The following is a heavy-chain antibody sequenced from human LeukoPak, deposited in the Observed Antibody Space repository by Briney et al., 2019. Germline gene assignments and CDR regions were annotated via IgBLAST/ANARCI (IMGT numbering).Heavy chain of an antibody. CDR2: VSAYNGHT. D-gene: IGHD6-13*01. J-gene: IGHJ3*02. V-gene: IGHV1-18*01. CDR3: ARDPSSSWAFDI. Sequence: EASVKVSCKASGYTFNSYGISWVRQAPGQGLEWMGWVSAYNGHTNYAQKFQGRVTMTTDTSTSTASMELRSLRSDDTAVYYCARDPSSSWAFDIWGQGTMVTVSS. CDR1: GYTFNSYG.